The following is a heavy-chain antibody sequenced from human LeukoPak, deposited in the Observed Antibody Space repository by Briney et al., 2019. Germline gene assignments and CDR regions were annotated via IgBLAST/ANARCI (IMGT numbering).Heavy chain of an antibody. CDR2: IKSKTDGGTT. Sequence: GGSLRLSCAASGFTFSNAWMSWVRQAPGKGLEWVGRIKSKTDGGTTDYAAPVKGRFTSSRDDSKNTLYLQMNSLKTEDTAVYYCTTRTAYYDFWSGYYFDYWGQGTLVTVSS. V-gene: IGHV3-15*01. CDR3: TTRTAYYDFWSGYYFDY. D-gene: IGHD3-3*01. CDR1: GFTFSNAW. J-gene: IGHJ4*02.